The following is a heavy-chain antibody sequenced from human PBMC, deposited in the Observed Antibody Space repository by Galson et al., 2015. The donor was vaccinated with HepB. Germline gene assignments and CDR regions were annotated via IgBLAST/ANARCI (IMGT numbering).Heavy chain of an antibody. V-gene: IGHV4-59*01. J-gene: IGHJ4*02. CDR1: GGSISTYY. CDR3: ARSRDSSGYYFDS. D-gene: IGHD5-18*01. CDR2: IYYTGST. Sequence: ETLSLTCTVSGGSISTYYWSWIRQPPGKGLEWIGYIYYTGSTNYNPSLKSRVTISVDTSKNQFSLNLISVTAADTAVYYCARSRDSSGYYFDSWGQGTLVTVSS.